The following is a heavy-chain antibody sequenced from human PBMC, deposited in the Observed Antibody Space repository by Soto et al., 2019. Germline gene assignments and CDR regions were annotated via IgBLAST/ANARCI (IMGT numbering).Heavy chain of an antibody. Sequence: PEETLSLTCAVSGGSISSSNWWSWVRQPPGKGLEWIGEIYHSGSTNYNPSLKSRVTISVDKSKNQFSLKLSSVTAADTGVYYCAKGGRFPEARYYFLDVWGNGTTVTVSS. CDR1: GGSISSSNW. CDR3: AKGGRFPEARYYFLDV. V-gene: IGHV4-4*02. D-gene: IGHD3-3*01. CDR2: IYHSGST. J-gene: IGHJ6*03.